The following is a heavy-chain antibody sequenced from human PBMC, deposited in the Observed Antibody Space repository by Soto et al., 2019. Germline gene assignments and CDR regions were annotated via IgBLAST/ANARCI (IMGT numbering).Heavy chain of an antibody. J-gene: IGHJ6*02. D-gene: IGHD3-10*01. CDR2: VSAGGDMT. CDR1: GFTFNSYA. Sequence: DVQVLESGGDLVQPGGSLGLSCAASGFTFNSYAMSWVRQAPGKGLEWVSSVSAGGDMTYYSDSVKGRFTISRDNSNNALFLQMDSLRIEDTALYYCARGDRGGSGSPASYYYSGLDVWGQGTTVTVS. V-gene: IGHV3-23*01. CDR3: ARGDRGGSGSPASYYYSGLDV.